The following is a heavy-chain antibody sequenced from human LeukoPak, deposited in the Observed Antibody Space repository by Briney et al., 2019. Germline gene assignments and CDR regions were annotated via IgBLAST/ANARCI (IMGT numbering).Heavy chain of an antibody. D-gene: IGHD3-22*01. CDR2: ISGSGGST. Sequence: GGSLRLSCAASGFTFSSYAMSWVRQAPGKGQEWVSAISGSGGSTYYADSVKGRFTISGDNSKNTLYLQMNSLRAEDTAVYYCAKDYRDYYDSSGYGAFDIWGQGTMVTVSS. J-gene: IGHJ3*02. CDR1: GFTFSSYA. CDR3: AKDYRDYYDSSGYGAFDI. V-gene: IGHV3-23*01.